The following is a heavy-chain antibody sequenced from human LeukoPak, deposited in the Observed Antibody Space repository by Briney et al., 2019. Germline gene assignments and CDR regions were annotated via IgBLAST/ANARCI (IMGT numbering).Heavy chain of an antibody. CDR1: GFTFSSYA. D-gene: IGHD3-3*01. CDR3: SRDPILTIFGLVIIGYFDY. J-gene: IGHJ4*02. CDR2: ISYDGSNK. Sequence: GRSLRLSCAASGFTFSSYAMHWVRQAPGKGLEWVAVISYDGSNKYYADYVKGRFTISKDNSKNTLYLQMNSLRADDTAVYYFSRDPILTIFGLVIIGYFDYWGQGTLVTVSS. V-gene: IGHV3-30*01.